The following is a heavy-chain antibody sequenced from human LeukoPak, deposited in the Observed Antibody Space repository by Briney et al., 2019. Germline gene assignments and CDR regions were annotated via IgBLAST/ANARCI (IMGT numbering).Heavy chain of an antibody. V-gene: IGHV3-15*01. D-gene: IGHD3-10*01. J-gene: IGHJ4*02. CDR1: GFTFSYPW. CDR3: ATDLWFGELLSDY. CDR2: IKSKTDGGTT. Sequence: GGSLRLSCAASGFTFSYPWMSWVRRAPGKGLEWVGRIKSKTDGGTTDYAAPVKGRFTISRDDSKNTLYLEMNSLKTEDTAVYYCATDLWFGELLSDYWGQGTLATVCS.